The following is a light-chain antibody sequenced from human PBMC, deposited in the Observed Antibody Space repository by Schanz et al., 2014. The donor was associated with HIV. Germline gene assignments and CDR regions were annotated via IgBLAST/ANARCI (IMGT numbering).Light chain of an antibody. CDR1: SSNIGSNT. V-gene: IGLV1-44*01. Sequence: QSVLTQPPSASGTPGQRVTISCSGSSSNIGSNTVNWYQQLPGTAPKLLIYSNNQRPSGVPDRFSGSKSGTSASLAISGLRSEDEADYFCAAWDDSLSGPLFGGGTKVTVL. J-gene: IGLJ2*01. CDR2: SNN. CDR3: AAWDDSLSGPL.